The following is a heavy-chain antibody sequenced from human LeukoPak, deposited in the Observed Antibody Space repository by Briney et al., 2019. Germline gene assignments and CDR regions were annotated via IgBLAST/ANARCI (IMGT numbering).Heavy chain of an antibody. CDR2: IHHSGST. D-gene: IGHD4-17*01. J-gene: IGHJ4*02. V-gene: IGHV4-4*02. CDR1: GVSISSGWW. Sequence: SETLSLTFAVSGVSISSGWWWSWVRQPPGKGLEWIGEIHHSGSTNYNPSLKSRVTISVDKTKNQFSLMLTSVTAADTALYYCARNGYYSADYWGQGALVTVSS. CDR3: ARNGYYSADY.